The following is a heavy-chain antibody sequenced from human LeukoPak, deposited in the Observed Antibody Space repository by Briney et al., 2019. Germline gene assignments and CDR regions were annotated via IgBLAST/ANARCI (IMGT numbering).Heavy chain of an antibody. CDR2: INTNTGNP. V-gene: IGHV7-4-1*02. Sequence: ASVTVSCKASGYTFTSYAMNWVRQAPGQGLEWMGWINTNTGNPTYAQGFTGRFVFSLDTSVSTAYLQISSLKAEDTAVYYCARDEKRGYYDSSGYYPYYYGMDVWGQGTTVTVSS. J-gene: IGHJ6*02. CDR1: GYTFTSYA. D-gene: IGHD3-22*01. CDR3: ARDEKRGYYDSSGYYPYYYGMDV.